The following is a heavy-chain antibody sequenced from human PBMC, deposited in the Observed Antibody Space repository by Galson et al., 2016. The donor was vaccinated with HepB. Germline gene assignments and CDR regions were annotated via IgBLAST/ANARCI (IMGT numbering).Heavy chain of an antibody. D-gene: IGHD1-20*01. Sequence: SLRLSCAASGFTFRNYAMSWVRQAPGKGLEWVASISGSGGDTYIADSMAGRFTISRDNSKNTVDLQMDGLQVDDTAVYFCAKGSGRAGYNCVPITSWGQGTLVPVSS. V-gene: IGHV3-23*01. CDR3: AKGSGRAGYNCVPITS. CDR1: GFTFRNYA. CDR2: ISGSGGDT. J-gene: IGHJ5*02.